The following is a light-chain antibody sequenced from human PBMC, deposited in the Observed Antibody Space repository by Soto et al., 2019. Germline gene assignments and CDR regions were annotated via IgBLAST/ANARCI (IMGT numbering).Light chain of an antibody. CDR3: QQYYSYTT. V-gene: IGKV1-8*01. CDR1: QGISSY. J-gene: IGKJ4*01. CDR2: AAS. Sequence: AIRMTQSPSSFSASTGDRVTITCRASQGISSYLAWYQQKPGKAPKLLIYAASTLQSGVPSRFSGSGSWTDFTLTISCLQSEDFATYYCQQYYSYTTFGGGTKVEIK.